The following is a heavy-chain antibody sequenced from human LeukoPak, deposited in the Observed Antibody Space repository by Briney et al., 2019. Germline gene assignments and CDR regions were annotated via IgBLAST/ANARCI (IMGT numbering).Heavy chain of an antibody. CDR1: GYTFTSYG. V-gene: IGHV3-30*02. CDR2: IRYDGSNK. D-gene: IGHD3-10*01. Sequence: SCKASGYTFTSYGMHWVRQAPGKGLEWVAFIRYDGSNKYYADSVKGRFTISRDNSKNTLYLQMNSLRAEDTAVYYCAKGRGSAYWGQGTLVTVSS. J-gene: IGHJ4*02. CDR3: AKGRGSAY.